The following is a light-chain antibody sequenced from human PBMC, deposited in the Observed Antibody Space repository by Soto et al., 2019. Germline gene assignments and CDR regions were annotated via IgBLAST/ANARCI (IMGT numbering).Light chain of an antibody. CDR1: SSNIGADYD. CDR2: GND. Sequence: QSVLTQPPSGSGSPGQRGTISFTGSSSNIGADYDVNWYQQFPGTAPKLLIYGNDNRPSGVPDRFSGSKSDTSASLAVTGLQSEDEADYYCQSYDSGLSAVLFGGGTKRPVL. J-gene: IGLJ2*01. CDR3: QSYDSGLSAVL. V-gene: IGLV1-40*01.